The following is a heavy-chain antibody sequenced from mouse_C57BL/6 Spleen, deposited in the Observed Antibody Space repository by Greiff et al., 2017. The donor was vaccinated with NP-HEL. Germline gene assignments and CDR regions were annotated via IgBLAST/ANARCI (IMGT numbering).Heavy chain of an antibody. CDR3: ARSRGYHFDY. Sequence: QVQLKESGAELVRPGASVKLSCKASGYTFTDYYINWVKQRPGQGLEWIARIYPGSGNTYYNEKFKGKATLTAEKSSSTAYMQLSSLTSEDSAVYFCARSRGYHFDYWGQGTTLTVSS. D-gene: IGHD2-2*01. CDR1: GYTFTDYY. V-gene: IGHV1-76*01. J-gene: IGHJ2*01. CDR2: IYPGSGNT.